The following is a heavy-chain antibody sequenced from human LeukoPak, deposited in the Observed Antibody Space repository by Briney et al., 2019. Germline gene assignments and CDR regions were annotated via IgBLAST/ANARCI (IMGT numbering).Heavy chain of an antibody. J-gene: IGHJ4*02. V-gene: IGHV3-66*01. D-gene: IGHD3-22*01. Sequence: GGSLRLSCAASGFTVSSNYMSWVRQAPGKGLEWVSVIYSGGSTYYADSVKGRFTISRDNSKNTLYLQMNSLRAEDTAVYYCARGVYYYDSSGYHWLIDYWGQGTLVTVSS. CDR3: ARGVYYYDSSGYHWLIDY. CDR1: GFTVSSNY. CDR2: IYSGGST.